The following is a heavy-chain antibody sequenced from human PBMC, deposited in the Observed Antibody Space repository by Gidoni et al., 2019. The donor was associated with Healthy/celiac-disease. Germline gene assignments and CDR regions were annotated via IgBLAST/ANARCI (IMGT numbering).Heavy chain of an antibody. V-gene: IGHV3-9*01. CDR1: GFTFDAYA. CDR3: AKDRYSGGSGYYYYYGMDV. Sequence: EVQLVESGGGLVQPGRSLRLSCAASGFTFDAYAMPWVRQAPGKGLEWVSGISWNSGSIGYADSVKGRFTISRDNAKNSLYLQMNSLRAEGTALYYCAKDRYSGGSGYYYYYGMDVWGQGTTVTVSS. J-gene: IGHJ6*02. CDR2: ISWNSGSI. D-gene: IGHD3-10*01.